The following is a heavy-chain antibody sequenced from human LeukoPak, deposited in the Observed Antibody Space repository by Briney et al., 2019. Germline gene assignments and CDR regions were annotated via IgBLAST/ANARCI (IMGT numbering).Heavy chain of an antibody. J-gene: IGHJ5*02. Sequence: SETLSLTCAVYGGSFSGYYWSWIRQPPGKGLEWIGEINHSGSTNYNPSLKSRVTISVDTSKNQFSLKLSSVTAADTAVYYCASLGYSGYGNWFDPWGQGTLVTVSS. CDR3: ASLGYSGYGNWFDP. D-gene: IGHD5-12*01. CDR1: GGSFSGYY. V-gene: IGHV4-34*01. CDR2: INHSGST.